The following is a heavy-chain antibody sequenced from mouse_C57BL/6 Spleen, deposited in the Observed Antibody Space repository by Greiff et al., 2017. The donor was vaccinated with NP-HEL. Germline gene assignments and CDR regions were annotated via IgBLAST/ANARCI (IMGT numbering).Heavy chain of an antibody. V-gene: IGHV1-82*01. CDR3: ARSYDWYLMAY. D-gene: IGHD2-4*01. Sequence: QVQLQQSGPELVKPGASVKISCKASGYAFTSSWMNWVKQRPGKGLEWIGRIDPGDGGTTYNEKFKGKATLTADTYSSTAYMQLSHLTSDDCAVYFCARSYDWYLMAYWGQGTLVTVSS. CDR2: IDPGDGGT. CDR1: GYAFTSSW. J-gene: IGHJ3*01.